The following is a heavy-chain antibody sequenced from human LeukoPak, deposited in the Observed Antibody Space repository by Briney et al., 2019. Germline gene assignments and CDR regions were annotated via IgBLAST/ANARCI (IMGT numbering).Heavy chain of an antibody. J-gene: IGHJ5*02. CDR3: ARGWERYSYGFNWFDP. CDR1: GGSFSSYF. CDR2: INHSGST. D-gene: IGHD5-18*01. Sequence: PSETLSLTCAVFGGSFSSYFWSWIRQSPGKGLEWIGEINHSGSTNYNPSLKSRVTISLGTPKNQFSLKLSSVTAADTAVYYCARGWERYSYGFNWFDPWGQGTLVTVSS. V-gene: IGHV4-34*01.